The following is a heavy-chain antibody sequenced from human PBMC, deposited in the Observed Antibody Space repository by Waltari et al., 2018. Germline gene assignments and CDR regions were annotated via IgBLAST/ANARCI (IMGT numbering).Heavy chain of an antibody. CDR3: SKRLEI. CDR2: INEDGGEK. Sequence: VQPVEYGGGLVRPGVTLRLSCEGSGFRTDWMEWVRQAPWKGLQWLANINEDGGEKYYLDSVKGRFTISRDNAKKLVYLEMNTLRAEDTATYYCSKRLEIWGRGTMVAVS. V-gene: IGHV3-7*01. J-gene: IGHJ3*02. CDR1: GFRTDW.